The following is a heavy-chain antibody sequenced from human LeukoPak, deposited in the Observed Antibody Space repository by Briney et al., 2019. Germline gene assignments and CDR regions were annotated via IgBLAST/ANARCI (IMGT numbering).Heavy chain of an antibody. CDR2: ISSDGSNK. Sequence: GGSLRLSCAASGFTFSSYGMHWVRQAPGKGLEWVAVISSDGSNKYYADSVKGRFTISRDNAKNTLYLQMNSLRAEDTAVYYCAREAYGDYVFDYWGQGTLVTVSS. J-gene: IGHJ4*02. CDR1: GFTFSSYG. V-gene: IGHV3-30*03. D-gene: IGHD4-17*01. CDR3: AREAYGDYVFDY.